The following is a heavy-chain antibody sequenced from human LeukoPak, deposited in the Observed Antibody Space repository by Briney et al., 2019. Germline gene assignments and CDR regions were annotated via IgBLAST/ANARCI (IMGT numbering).Heavy chain of an antibody. CDR1: GFTFSSYS. Sequence: GGSLRLSCAASGFTFSSYSMNWVRQAPGKGLEWVSSISSSSSYIYYADSVKGRFTISRDNAKNSLYLQMNSLKTEDTAVYYCTTDDYRVKSGGSCYSCWGQGTLVTVSS. CDR2: ISSSSSYI. V-gene: IGHV3-21*03. D-gene: IGHD2-15*01. J-gene: IGHJ4*02. CDR3: TTDDYRVKSGGSCYSC.